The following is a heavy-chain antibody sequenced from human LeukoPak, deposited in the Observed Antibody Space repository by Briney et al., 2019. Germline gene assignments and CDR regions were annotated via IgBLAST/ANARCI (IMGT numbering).Heavy chain of an antibody. CDR3: TRSTMTTPPNY. Sequence: PGGSLRLSCAASGFTFSSYWMHWVRQAPGKGLVWVSRIKSDGSSTSYADSVKGRFTISRDNAKNTLYLQMNSLRVEDTAAYFCTRSTMTTPPNYWGQGTLVTVSS. V-gene: IGHV3-74*01. CDR1: GFTFSSYW. D-gene: IGHD4-17*01. CDR2: IKSDGSST. J-gene: IGHJ4*02.